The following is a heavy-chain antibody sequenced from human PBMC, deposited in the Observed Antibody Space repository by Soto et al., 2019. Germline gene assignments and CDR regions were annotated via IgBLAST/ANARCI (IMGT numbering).Heavy chain of an antibody. J-gene: IGHJ5*02. D-gene: IGHD3-22*01. Sequence: QVQLVESGGGVVQPGRSLRLSCAASGFTFSSYGMHWVRQAPGKGLEWVAVIWYDGSNKYYADSVKGRFTISRDNSKNTLYLQMNSLRAEDTAVYYCARGHYYYSSGDVEFDPWGQGTLVTVSS. V-gene: IGHV3-33*01. CDR3: ARGHYYYSSGDVEFDP. CDR2: IWYDGSNK. CDR1: GFTFSSYG.